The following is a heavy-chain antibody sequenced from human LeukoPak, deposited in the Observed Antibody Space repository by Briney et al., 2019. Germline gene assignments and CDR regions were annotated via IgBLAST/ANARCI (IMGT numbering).Heavy chain of an antibody. J-gene: IGHJ1*01. CDR3: ARLTRVGYNSYVY. CDR2: FKNDGSSA. CDR1: GFTSSDYW. V-gene: IGHV3-74*01. D-gene: IGHD5-24*01. Sequence: GGSLRLSCAVSGFTSSDYWMHWVRQAPGKGLVLGSRFKNDGSSATYADSVKGRFTISRDEAKNTLYLQMNSLRVEDTAVYYCARLTRVGYNSYVYWGQGTLVTVSS.